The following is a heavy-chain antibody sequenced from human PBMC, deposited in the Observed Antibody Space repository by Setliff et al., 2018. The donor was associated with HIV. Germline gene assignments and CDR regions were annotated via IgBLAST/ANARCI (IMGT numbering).Heavy chain of an antibody. CDR2: IYPGDSDT. Sequence: GESLKISCKGSGYSFNNYWIGWVRQMSGKGLEWMGIIYPGDSDTTYSPSFQGQVNISADKSISTAYLQWSSLKASDTAMYYCARFVHSSGYEVWYYYMDVWSKGTTVTVSS. CDR3: ARFVHSSGYEVWYYYMDV. J-gene: IGHJ6*03. V-gene: IGHV5-51*01. D-gene: IGHD3-22*01. CDR1: GYSFNNYW.